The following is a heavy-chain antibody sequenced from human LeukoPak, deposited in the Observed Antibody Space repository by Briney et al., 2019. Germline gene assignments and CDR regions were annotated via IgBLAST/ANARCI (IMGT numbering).Heavy chain of an antibody. CDR2: IYYSGST. Sequence: SETLSLTCTVSGGSISSSSYYWGWIRQPPGKGLEWIGSIYYSGSTYYNPSLKSRVTISVDTSKNRFSLKLSSVTAADTAVYYCARQDNWNYDAFDIWGQGTMVTVSS. CDR1: GGSISSSSYY. D-gene: IGHD1-7*01. J-gene: IGHJ3*02. V-gene: IGHV4-39*01. CDR3: ARQDNWNYDAFDI.